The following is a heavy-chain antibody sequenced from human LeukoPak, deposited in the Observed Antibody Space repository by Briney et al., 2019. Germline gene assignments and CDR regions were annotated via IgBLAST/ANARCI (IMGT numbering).Heavy chain of an antibody. Sequence: GGSLRLSCAASGFTFSTYAMTWVRQAPGKGLEWVSGISGSGIGTFYADSVKGRFTISRDNSKNTLYLQMNSLRAEDTAVYCCAKDGGQWLGAKFDYWGQGTLVTVSS. J-gene: IGHJ4*02. CDR1: GFTFSTYA. CDR2: ISGSGIGT. D-gene: IGHD6-19*01. V-gene: IGHV3-23*01. CDR3: AKDGGQWLGAKFDY.